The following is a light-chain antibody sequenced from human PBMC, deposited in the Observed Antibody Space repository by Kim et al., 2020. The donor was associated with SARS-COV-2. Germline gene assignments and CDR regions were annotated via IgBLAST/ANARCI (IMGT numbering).Light chain of an antibody. CDR2: DNN. Sequence: GRKVTISVSGSRSNIGSNYVSWFQRLPGTAPKLLIYDNNNRPSGIPDRFSGSKSGTSATLAITGLQTGDEADYYCGAWDSSLSGGVFGGGTQLTVL. J-gene: IGLJ2*01. CDR3: GAWDSSLSGGV. V-gene: IGLV1-51*01. CDR1: RSNIGSNY.